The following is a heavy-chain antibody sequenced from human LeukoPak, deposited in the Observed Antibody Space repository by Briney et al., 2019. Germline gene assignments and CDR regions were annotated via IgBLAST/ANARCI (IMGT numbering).Heavy chain of an antibody. V-gene: IGHV3-9*03. J-gene: IGHJ3*02. Sequence: GRSLRLSCAASGFTFYYYPLHWVRQAPGKGLGWVSGISWNSGSIGYADSVKGRFTISRHNAKNSLSLQMNSLRAEDMALYYCAKGYRSGHSDAFDIWGQGTMVTVSS. CDR2: ISWNSGSI. D-gene: IGHD6-19*01. CDR3: AKGYRSGHSDAFDI. CDR1: GFTFYYYP.